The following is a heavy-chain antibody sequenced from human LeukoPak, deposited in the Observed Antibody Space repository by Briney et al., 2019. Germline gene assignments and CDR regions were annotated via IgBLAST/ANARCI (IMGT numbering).Heavy chain of an antibody. D-gene: IGHD5-24*01. V-gene: IGHV4-34*01. J-gene: IGHJ4*02. CDR2: INHSGST. CDR3: ASGLATIPN. Sequence: SETLSLTCAVYGGSFRGYYWRWIRHPPGKGLEWIGEINHSGSTNYNPSLKRRVTISVDPSKNQFSLKLSSVTAADTAVYYCASGLATIPNWGQGTLVTVSS. CDR1: GGSFRGYY.